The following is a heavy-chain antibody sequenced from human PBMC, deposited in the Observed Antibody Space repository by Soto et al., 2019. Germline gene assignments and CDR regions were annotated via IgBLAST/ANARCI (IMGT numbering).Heavy chain of an antibody. V-gene: IGHV3-66*01. J-gene: IGHJ4*02. Sequence: EVQLVESGGGLVQPGGSLRLSCAASGLTVSSNYMSWVRQAPGKGLEWVSLLYSGGSTYYADSVKGRFTISRDNSKNTQYLQMNSLRAEDTAVYYCARSGNYGDYVDYWGQGTLVTVST. CDR2: LYSGGST. CDR1: GLTVSSNY. D-gene: IGHD4-17*01. CDR3: ARSGNYGDYVDY.